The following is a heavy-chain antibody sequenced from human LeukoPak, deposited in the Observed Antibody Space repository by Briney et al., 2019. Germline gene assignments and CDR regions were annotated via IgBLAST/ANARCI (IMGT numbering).Heavy chain of an antibody. V-gene: IGHV4-4*07. CDR2: IYTSGST. J-gene: IGHJ4*02. CDR3: ARETGAVRGVISPQLFDY. D-gene: IGHD3-10*01. CDR1: GGSISSYY. Sequence: SETLSLTCTVSGGSISSYYWSWIRQPAGKGLEWIGRIYTSGSTNYNPSLKSRVTIPVDTSKNQFSLKLSSVTAADTAVYYCARETGAVRGVISPQLFDYWGQGTLVTVSS.